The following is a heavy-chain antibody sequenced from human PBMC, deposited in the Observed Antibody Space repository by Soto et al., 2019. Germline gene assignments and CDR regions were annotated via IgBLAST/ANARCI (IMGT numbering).Heavy chain of an antibody. V-gene: IGHV3-23*01. CDR3: AKAPPHRSSWYGLVIEDYYYYYGMDV. D-gene: IGHD6-13*01. CDR1: GFTFSSYA. J-gene: IGHJ6*02. CDR2: ISGSGGST. Sequence: GGSLRLSCAASGFTFSSYAMSWVRQAPGKGLEWVSAISGSGGSTYYADSVKGRFTISRDNSKNTLYLQMNSLRAEDTAVYYCAKAPPHRSSWYGLVIEDYYYYYGMDVWGQGTTVTVSS.